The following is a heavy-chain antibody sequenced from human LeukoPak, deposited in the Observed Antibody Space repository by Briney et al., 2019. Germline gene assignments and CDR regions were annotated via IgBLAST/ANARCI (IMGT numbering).Heavy chain of an antibody. CDR2: IIPIFGTA. Sequence: SVKVSCKASGGTFSSYAISWVRQAPGQGLEWMGGIIPIFGTANYAQKFQGRVTITADESTSTAYMELSSLRSEDTAVYYCARDGSRYYDSSGYYYFDYWGQGALVTVSS. V-gene: IGHV1-69*01. CDR3: ARDGSRYYDSSGYYYFDY. CDR1: GGTFSSYA. J-gene: IGHJ4*02. D-gene: IGHD3-22*01.